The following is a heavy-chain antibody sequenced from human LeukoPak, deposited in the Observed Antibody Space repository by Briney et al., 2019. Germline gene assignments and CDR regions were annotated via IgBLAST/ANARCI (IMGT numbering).Heavy chain of an antibody. D-gene: IGHD3-10*01. V-gene: IGHV4-34*01. CDR2: INHSGST. CDR3: ARSVFNGSGSMADY. Sequence: SETLSLTCAVYGGSFSGYYWSWIRQPPGKGLEWIGEINHSGSTNYNPSLKSRVTISVDTSTNQFSLKLSSVTAESTVMYYCARSVFNGSGSMADYWGQGTLVTVSS. CDR1: GGSFSGYY. J-gene: IGHJ4*02.